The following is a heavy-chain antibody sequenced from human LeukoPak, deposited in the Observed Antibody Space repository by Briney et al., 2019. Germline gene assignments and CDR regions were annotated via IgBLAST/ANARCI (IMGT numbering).Heavy chain of an antibody. CDR1: GYTFTGYY. CDR3: ALGGAPTGYSYGYYSWFDP. J-gene: IGHJ5*02. V-gene: IGHV1-2*02. D-gene: IGHD5-18*01. Sequence: ASVKVSCKASGYTFTGYYMHWVRQAPGQGLEWMGWINPNSGGTNYAQKFQGRVTMTRDTSISTAYMELSWLRSDDTAVYYCALGGAPTGYSYGYYSWFDPWGQGTLVTVSS. CDR2: INPNSGGT.